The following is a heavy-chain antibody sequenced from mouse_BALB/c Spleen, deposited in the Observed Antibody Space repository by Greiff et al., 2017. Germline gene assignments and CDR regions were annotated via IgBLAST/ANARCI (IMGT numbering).Heavy chain of an antibody. CDR3: ASLIYYYGSSYVMDY. J-gene: IGHJ4*01. CDR2: ISYSGST. CDR1: GYSITSDYA. Sequence: EVHLVESGPGLVKPSQSLSLTCTVTGYSITSDYAWNWIRQFPGNKLEWMGYISYSGSTSYNPSLKSRISITRDTSKNQFFLQLNSVTTEDTATYYCASLIYYYGSSYVMDYWGQGTSVTVSS. D-gene: IGHD1-1*01. V-gene: IGHV3-2*02.